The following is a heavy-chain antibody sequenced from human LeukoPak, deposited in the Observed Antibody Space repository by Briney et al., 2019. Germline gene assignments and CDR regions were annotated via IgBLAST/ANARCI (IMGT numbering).Heavy chain of an antibody. CDR3: AKDLRPIMITFGGVIHRDGMDV. J-gene: IGHJ6*02. V-gene: IGHV3-30*18. D-gene: IGHD3-16*02. Sequence: GGSLRLSCAASGFTFSSYGMHWVRQAPGKGLGWVAVISYDGSNKNYADSVKGRFTISRDNSKNTLYLQMNSLRAEDTAVYYCAKDLRPIMITFGGVIHRDGMDVWGQGTTVTVSS. CDR1: GFTFSSYG. CDR2: ISYDGSNK.